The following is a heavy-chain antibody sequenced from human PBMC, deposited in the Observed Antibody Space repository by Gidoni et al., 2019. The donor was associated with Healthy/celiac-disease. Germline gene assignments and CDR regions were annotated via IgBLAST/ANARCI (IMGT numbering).Heavy chain of an antibody. J-gene: IGHJ6*03. V-gene: IGHV3-64*01. CDR3: ARPSSGYPYSYYMDV. D-gene: IGHD2-21*01. CDR1: GFTFSSYA. Sequence: EMQLVESGGGLVQPGGSVRLSCAASGFTFSSYAMHWVRQAPGKGLEYVSAISSNGGSTYYANSVKGRFTISRDNSKNTLYLQMGSLRAEDMAVYYCARPSSGYPYSYYMDVWGKGTTVTVSS. CDR2: ISSNGGST.